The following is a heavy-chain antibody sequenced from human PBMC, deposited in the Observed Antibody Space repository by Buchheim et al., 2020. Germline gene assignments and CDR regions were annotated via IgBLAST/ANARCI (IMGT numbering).Heavy chain of an antibody. CDR1: GFTFSSYA. CDR2: ISYDGSNK. D-gene: IGHD4-17*01. V-gene: IGHV3-30*04. Sequence: QVQLVESGGGVVQPGRSLRLSCAASGFTFSSYAMHWVRQAPGKGLEWVAVISYDGSNKYYADSEKGRFTISRDNSKNTLYLQMNSLRAEDTAVYYCASQSLRTPTGGAFDYWGQGTL. CDR3: ASQSLRTPTGGAFDY. J-gene: IGHJ4*02.